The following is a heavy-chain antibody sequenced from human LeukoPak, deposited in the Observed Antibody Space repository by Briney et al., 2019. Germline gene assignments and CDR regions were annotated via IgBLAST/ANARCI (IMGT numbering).Heavy chain of an antibody. CDR1: GFTFTSYA. Sequence: PGGSLRLSCAASGFTFTSYAMSWVRQAPGKGLEWLSTIGGGGATTYYADSVKGRFTMSRDNSQNTVYLQMNSLRAEDTAVYYCAKDTVAVAALFDPWGQGTLVTVSS. J-gene: IGHJ5*02. D-gene: IGHD6-19*01. CDR3: AKDTVAVAALFDP. V-gene: IGHV3-23*01. CDR2: IGGGGATT.